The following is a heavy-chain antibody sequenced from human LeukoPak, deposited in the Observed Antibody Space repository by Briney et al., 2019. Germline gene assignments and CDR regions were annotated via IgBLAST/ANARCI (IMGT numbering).Heavy chain of an antibody. J-gene: IGHJ6*03. V-gene: IGHV4-34*01. CDR3: ASPPFCGGDCSQAMDV. CDR1: GGSFSGYY. Sequence: SETLSLTCAVYGGSFSGYYWSWIRQPPGKGLEWIGEINHSGSTNYNPSLKSRVTISVDTSKNQFSLKLSSVTAADTAVYYCASPPFCGGDCSQAMDVWGKGTTVTVSS. CDR2: INHSGST. D-gene: IGHD2-21*02.